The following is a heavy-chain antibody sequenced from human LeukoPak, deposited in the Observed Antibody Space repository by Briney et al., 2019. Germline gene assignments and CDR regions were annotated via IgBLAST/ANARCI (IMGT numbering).Heavy chain of an antibody. CDR2: INHSGST. D-gene: IGHD7-27*01. Sequence: KPSETLSLTCAVYGGSFSGYYWSWIRQPPGKGLEWIGEINHSGSTNYNPSLKSRVTISVDTSKNQFSLKLSSVTAADTAVYYCARGLGLRDYWGQGTLVTVSS. V-gene: IGHV4-34*01. CDR3: ARGLGLRDY. CDR1: GGSFSGYY. J-gene: IGHJ4*02.